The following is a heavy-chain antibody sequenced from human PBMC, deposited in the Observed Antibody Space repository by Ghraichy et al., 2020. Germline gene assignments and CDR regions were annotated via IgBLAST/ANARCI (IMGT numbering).Heavy chain of an antibody. V-gene: IGHV3-48*03. D-gene: IGHD1-26*01. CDR3: ARLNIVGADGGFDY. CDR2: ISSSGSTI. J-gene: IGHJ4*02. CDR1: GFTFSSYE. Sequence: GGSLRLSCAASGFTFSSYEMNWVRQAPGKGLEWVSYISSSGSTIYYADSVKGRFTISRDNAKNSLYLQMNSLRAEDTAVYYCARLNIVGADGGFDYWGQGTLVTVSS.